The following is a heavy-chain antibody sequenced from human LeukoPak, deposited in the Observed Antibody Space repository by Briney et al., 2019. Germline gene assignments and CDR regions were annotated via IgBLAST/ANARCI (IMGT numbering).Heavy chain of an antibody. CDR2: ISSSGSTI. V-gene: IGHV3-48*03. J-gene: IGHJ6*04. CDR1: GFSFSSYE. D-gene: IGHD3-10*02. CDR3: AELGITMIGGV. Sequence: GGSLRLSCLASGFSFSSYEMNWVRQAPGKGLERVSYISSSGSTIYYADSVKGRFTISRDNAKNSLYLQMNSLRAEDTAVYYCAELGITMIGGVWGKGTTVTISS.